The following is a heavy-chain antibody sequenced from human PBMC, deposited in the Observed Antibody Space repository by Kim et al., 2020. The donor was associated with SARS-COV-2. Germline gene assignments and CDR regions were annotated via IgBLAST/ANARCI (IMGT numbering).Heavy chain of an antibody. V-gene: IGHV1-69*13. J-gene: IGHJ4*02. CDR1: GGTFSSYA. CDR3: AGSYGSGKNFDY. Sequence: SVKVSCKASGGTFSSYAISWVRQAPGQGLEWMGGIIPIFGTANYAQKFQGRVTITADESTSTAYMELSSLRSEDTAVYYCAGSYGSGKNFDYWGQGTLVTVSS. D-gene: IGHD3-10*01. CDR2: IIPIFGTA.